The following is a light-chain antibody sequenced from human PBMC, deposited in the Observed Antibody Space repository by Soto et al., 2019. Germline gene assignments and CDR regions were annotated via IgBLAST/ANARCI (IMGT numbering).Light chain of an antibody. CDR2: GAS. Sequence: LTQSPGTLSLSKGERATLSCRASQSVSSNYLAWYQQKPGQAPRLLVFGASSRATGIPDRFSGSGSGTDFTLTISRLEPEDFAVYYCQQYGNSPLFGQGTRLEIK. CDR3: QQYGNSPL. V-gene: IGKV3-20*01. CDR1: QSVSSNY. J-gene: IGKJ5*01.